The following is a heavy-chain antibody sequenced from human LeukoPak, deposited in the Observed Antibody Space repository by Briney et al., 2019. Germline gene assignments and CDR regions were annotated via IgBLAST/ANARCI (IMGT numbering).Heavy chain of an antibody. D-gene: IGHD5-12*01. CDR3: ARESGYDSGFDY. CDR1: GFTFSSYA. CDR2: ISYDGSNK. Sequence: GGSLRLSCAASGFTFSSYAMHWVRQAPGKGLEWVAVISYDGSNKYYADSVKGRFTISRDNSKNTLYLQMNSLRAEDTAVYYCARESGYDSGFDYWGQGTLVTVSS. J-gene: IGHJ4*02. V-gene: IGHV3-30*04.